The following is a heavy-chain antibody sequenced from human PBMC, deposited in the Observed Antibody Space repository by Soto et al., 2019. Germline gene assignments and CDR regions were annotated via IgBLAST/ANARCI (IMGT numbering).Heavy chain of an antibody. D-gene: IGHD6-19*01. V-gene: IGHV3-48*02. Sequence: EVQLVESGGGFVQPGGSLRLSCAASGFRFNIYSMNWIRQAPGKGLEWSAYMTSDTKTIKYADSVKGRFTISRDNDNNLVYLQMNSLRDEDTAVYYCARSVEGHFDYWGQGTVVTVSA. CDR1: GFRFNIYS. CDR2: MTSDTKTI. J-gene: IGHJ4*02. CDR3: ARSVEGHFDY.